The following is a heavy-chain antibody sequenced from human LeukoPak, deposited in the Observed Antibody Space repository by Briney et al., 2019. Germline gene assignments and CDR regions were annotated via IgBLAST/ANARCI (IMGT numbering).Heavy chain of an antibody. Sequence: SETLSLTCTVSGGSISSYYWSWIRQPPGKGLEWIGYIYYSGSTNYNPSLKSRVTMSVDTSKNQFSLKLSSVTAADTAVYYCARLPYSSSSGFDPWGQGTLVTVSS. D-gene: IGHD6-6*01. CDR1: GGSISSYY. J-gene: IGHJ5*02. CDR2: IYYSGST. CDR3: ARLPYSSSSGFDP. V-gene: IGHV4-59*12.